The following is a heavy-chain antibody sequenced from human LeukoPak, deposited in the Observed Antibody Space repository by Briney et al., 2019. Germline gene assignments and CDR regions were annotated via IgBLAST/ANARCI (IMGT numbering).Heavy chain of an antibody. D-gene: IGHD5-12*01. CDR3: AKGAYDYIEMGYFDY. CDR2: IIASSGST. CDR1: GFSLSNSA. J-gene: IGHJ4*02. Sequence: PGGSLRLSCAASGFSLSNSAMSWVRQAPGKGLEWVSLIIASSGSTFYADSVKGRFTISRDNSKNTLYLQMNSLRAEDTAVCYCAKGAYDYIEMGYFDYWGQGTLVTVSS. V-gene: IGHV3-23*01.